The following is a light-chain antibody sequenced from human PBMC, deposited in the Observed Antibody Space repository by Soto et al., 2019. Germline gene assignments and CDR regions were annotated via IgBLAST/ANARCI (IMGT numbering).Light chain of an antibody. V-gene: IGKV3-20*01. CDR2: GAS. CDR3: QNFGDSPFT. CDR1: ETISSHY. J-gene: IGKJ3*01. Sequence: EIVLMQSPDTLSLSPGERAALSCRASETISSHYIAWYQQKPGQAPRLLIFGASTRATGIPDRFSGSWSGTDFTLTISRLEPEDFAVYYCQNFGDSPFTFGTGNKVDIK.